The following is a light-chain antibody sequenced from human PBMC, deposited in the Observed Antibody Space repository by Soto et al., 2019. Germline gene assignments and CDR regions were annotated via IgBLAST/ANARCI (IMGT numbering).Light chain of an antibody. J-gene: IGLJ1*01. CDR2: DVR. V-gene: IGLV2-14*01. Sequence: SALTQPASVSGSPGQSITISCTGTSSDVGGYNYVSWYQQYPGKAPKLMIYDVRNRPSGVSNRFSGSKSGNTASLTISGLQAEDEADYYCTSYTTSSTLVFGTGTKLTVL. CDR1: SSDVGGYNY. CDR3: TSYTTSSTLV.